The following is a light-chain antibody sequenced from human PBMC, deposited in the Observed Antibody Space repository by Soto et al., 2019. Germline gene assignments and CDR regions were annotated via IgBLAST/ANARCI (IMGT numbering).Light chain of an antibody. Sequence: DIQMTQSPSTLSASVGDRVTITCRASQSIDSRLAWYQQQPGKAPKLLIYAASSLQSGVPSRFSGSGSGTEFTLTISSLQPDDFATYYCQHYNSYSEAFGQGTKVDIK. CDR1: QSIDSR. J-gene: IGKJ1*01. CDR3: QHYNSYSEA. CDR2: AAS. V-gene: IGKV1-5*01.